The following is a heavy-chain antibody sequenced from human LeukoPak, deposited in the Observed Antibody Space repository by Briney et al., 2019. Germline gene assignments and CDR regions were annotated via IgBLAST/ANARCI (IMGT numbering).Heavy chain of an antibody. CDR3: ARDPYLNYYFDY. CDR2: IDDSGVIR. J-gene: IGHJ4*02. Sequence: GGSLRLSCAASGFTFKTHAMSWVRQAPGKGLEWVSRIDDSGVIRSYADSVKGRFTISRDNSKMTLTLQMNSLRAEDTAVYYCARDPYLNYYFDYWGQGTLVTVSS. V-gene: IGHV3-23*01. CDR1: GFTFKTHA. D-gene: IGHD1-20*01.